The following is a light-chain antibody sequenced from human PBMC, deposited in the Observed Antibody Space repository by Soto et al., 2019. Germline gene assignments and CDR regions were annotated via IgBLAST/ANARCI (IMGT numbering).Light chain of an antibody. V-gene: IGKV1-5*03. CDR1: QTVHKW. Sequence: DIAMTQSPSTLSVSVGDPVTITCRASQTVHKWLAWYHQKPGKTPKLLIYEASTLQTGVPSRFTGSGSGTEFTLTISGLQPDDFGIYFCQQYKYYWTFGQGTKWIS. J-gene: IGKJ1*01. CDR3: QQYKYYWT. CDR2: EAS.